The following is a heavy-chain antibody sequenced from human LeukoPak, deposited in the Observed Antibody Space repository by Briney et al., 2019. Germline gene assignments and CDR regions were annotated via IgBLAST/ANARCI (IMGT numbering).Heavy chain of an antibody. CDR3: AKEYDYGVYY. CDR2: ISWNSGSI. D-gene: IGHD4-17*01. CDR1: GFTFDDYA. V-gene: IGHV3-9*01. J-gene: IGHJ4*02. Sequence: GGSLRLSCAASGFTFDDYAMHWVRQAPGKGLEWVSGISWNSGSIGYADSVKGRFTISRDNAKNSLYLQMNSLRAEDTALYYCAKEYDYGVYYWGQGTLVTVSS.